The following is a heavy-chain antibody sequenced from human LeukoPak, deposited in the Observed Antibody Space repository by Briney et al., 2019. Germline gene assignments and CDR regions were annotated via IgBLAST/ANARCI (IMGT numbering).Heavy chain of an antibody. D-gene: IGHD1-26*01. V-gene: IGHV4-59*01. CDR2: IYYSGST. J-gene: IGHJ3*02. CDR1: GGSFSGYY. Sequence: SETLSLTCAVHGGSFSGYYWSWIRQPPGKGLEWIGYIYYSGSTNYNPSLKSRVTISVDTSKNQFSLKLSSVTAADTAVYYCARVKRLGRWELLPGAFDIWGQGTMVTVSS. CDR3: ARVKRLGRWELLPGAFDI.